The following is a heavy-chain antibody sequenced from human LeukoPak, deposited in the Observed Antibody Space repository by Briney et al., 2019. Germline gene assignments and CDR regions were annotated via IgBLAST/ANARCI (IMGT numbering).Heavy chain of an antibody. J-gene: IGHJ3*02. D-gene: IGHD2-21*01. CDR2: IYYSGST. V-gene: IGHV4-38-2*02. CDR1: GYSISSGYY. CDR3: ARHIYFDAFDI. Sequence: PSETLSLTCTVSGYSISSGYYWGWICQPPGKGLEWIGSIYYSGSTYYNPSLKSRVTISVDTSKNQFSLKLSSVTAADTAVYYCARHIYFDAFDIWGQGTMVTVSS.